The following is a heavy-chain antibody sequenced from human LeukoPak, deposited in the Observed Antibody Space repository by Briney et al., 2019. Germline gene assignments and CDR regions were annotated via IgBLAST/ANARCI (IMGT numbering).Heavy chain of an antibody. D-gene: IGHD3-22*01. CDR1: GFTVSSNY. Sequence: GGSLRLSCAASGFTVSSNYMSWVRQAPGKGLEWVSVIYSGGSTYYADSVKDRFTISRDNSKNTLYLQMNSLRAEDTAVYYCARDRKYYDSSGYYYDWFDPWGQGTLVTVSS. J-gene: IGHJ5*02. CDR3: ARDRKYYDSSGYYYDWFDP. CDR2: IYSGGST. V-gene: IGHV3-66*01.